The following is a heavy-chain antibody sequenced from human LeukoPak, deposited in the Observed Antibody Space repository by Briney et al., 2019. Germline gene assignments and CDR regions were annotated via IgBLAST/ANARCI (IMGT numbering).Heavy chain of an antibody. CDR1: GFTFSNAW. Sequence: AGGSLRPSCAASGFTFSNAWMSWVRQAPGKGLEWVAVISYDGSNKYYADSVKGRFTISRDNSKNTLYLQMNSLRAEDTAVYYCASPWKYWGQGTLVTVSS. D-gene: IGHD1-1*01. V-gene: IGHV3-30*01. CDR2: ISYDGSNK. J-gene: IGHJ4*02. CDR3: ASPWKY.